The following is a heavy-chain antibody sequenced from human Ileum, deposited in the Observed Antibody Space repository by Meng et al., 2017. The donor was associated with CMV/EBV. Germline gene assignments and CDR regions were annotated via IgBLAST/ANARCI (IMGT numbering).Heavy chain of an antibody. V-gene: IGHV3-7*01. Sequence: GESLKISCAASGFTFSDHWMSWVRQAPGKGLEWVASINPDGGAQFYVDSVKGRFAISRDNTKKSLFLQMNSLRVEDTAVYHCARDLGWYRFDYWGQGTLVTVSS. J-gene: IGHJ4*02. D-gene: IGHD6-19*01. CDR3: ARDLGWYRFDY. CDR1: GFTFSDHW. CDR2: INPDGGAQ.